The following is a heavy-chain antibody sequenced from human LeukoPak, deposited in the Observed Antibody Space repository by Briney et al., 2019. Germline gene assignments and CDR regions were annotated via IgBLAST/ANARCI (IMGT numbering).Heavy chain of an antibody. Sequence: SETLSLTCTVSGGSISSYYWSWIRQAPGKGLEWIGYIYYSGGTNYNPSLKSRVTISVDASQNHSSLKLSSVTAADTAVYYCARQGHSSGFYYFDYWGQGTLVTVSS. CDR1: GGSISSYY. J-gene: IGHJ4*02. V-gene: IGHV4-59*01. CDR3: ARQGHSSGFYYFDY. CDR2: IYYSGGT. D-gene: IGHD6-19*01.